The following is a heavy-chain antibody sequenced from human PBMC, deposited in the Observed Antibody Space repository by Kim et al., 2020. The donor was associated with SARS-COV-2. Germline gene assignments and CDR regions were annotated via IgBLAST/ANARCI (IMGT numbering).Heavy chain of an antibody. V-gene: IGHV4-59*09. CDR3: ARGRWELPY. J-gene: IGHJ4*02. Sequence: GRNNYNTTLKSRVTISVDTSNNQVSLTLSSVTAADTAVYYCARGRWELPYWGQGTLVTVSS. CDR2: GRN. D-gene: IGHD1-26*01.